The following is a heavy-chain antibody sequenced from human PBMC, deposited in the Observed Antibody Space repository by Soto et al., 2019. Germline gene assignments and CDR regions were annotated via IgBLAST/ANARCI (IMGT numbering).Heavy chain of an antibody. CDR2: ISGSGGST. Sequence: GGSLRLSCAASGFRFSSYAMSWVRQAPGKGLEWVSCISGSGGSTYYADSVKGRFTISRDNSKNTVYLQMNSLRAEDTDVYYCATDLSIGYGGYYFDYWGQGTLVTVSS. CDR3: ATDLSIGYGGYYFDY. D-gene: IGHD3-22*01. CDR1: GFRFSSYA. J-gene: IGHJ4*02. V-gene: IGHV3-23*01.